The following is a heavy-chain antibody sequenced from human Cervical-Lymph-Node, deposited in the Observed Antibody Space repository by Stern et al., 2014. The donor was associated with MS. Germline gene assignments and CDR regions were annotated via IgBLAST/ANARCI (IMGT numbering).Heavy chain of an antibody. J-gene: IGHJ3*02. Sequence: VQLEESGGGLVKPGGSLRLSCAASTFTFSDYYMSWIRQAPGKGLECVSYISTSGSTRQYADSVKGRFTISRDNAKNSLFLQMSSLSAEDTAVYYCARVGAGDAFDIWGHGTMVTVSS. D-gene: IGHD1-26*01. CDR2: ISTSGSTR. CDR1: TFTFSDYY. V-gene: IGHV3-11*01. CDR3: ARVGAGDAFDI.